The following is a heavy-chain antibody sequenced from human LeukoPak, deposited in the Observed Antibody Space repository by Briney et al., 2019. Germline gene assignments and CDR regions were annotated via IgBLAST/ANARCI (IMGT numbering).Heavy chain of an antibody. CDR3: ARDVGEYCSSTNCYASHY. Sequence: ASVKVSCKASGYTFTSYGISWVRQAPGQGLEWMGWISAYNGNTNYAQKLQGRVTMTTDTSTSTAYMELRGLRSDDTAVYYCARDVGEYCSSTNCYASHYWGQGTLVTVSS. CDR2: ISAYNGNT. D-gene: IGHD2-2*01. CDR1: GYTFTSYG. J-gene: IGHJ4*02. V-gene: IGHV1-18*01.